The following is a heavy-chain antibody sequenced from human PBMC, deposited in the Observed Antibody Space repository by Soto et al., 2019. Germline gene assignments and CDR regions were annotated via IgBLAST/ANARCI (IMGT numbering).Heavy chain of an antibody. J-gene: IGHJ3*02. D-gene: IGHD6-13*01. V-gene: IGHV3-11*01. Sequence: PGGSLRLSCAASGFTFSDYYMSWIRQAPGKGLEWVSYISSSGSTIYYADSVKGRFTISRDNAKNSLYLQMNSLRAEDTAVYYCARNGISAARRTDVFDIWGQGTMVTVSS. CDR2: ISSSGSTI. CDR1: GFTFSDYY. CDR3: ARNGISAARRTDVFDI.